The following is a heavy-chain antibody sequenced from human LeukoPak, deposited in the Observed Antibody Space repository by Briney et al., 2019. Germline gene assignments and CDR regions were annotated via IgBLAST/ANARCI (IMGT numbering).Heavy chain of an antibody. CDR2: IYYSGST. CDR3: ARETAMVTGYFDY. J-gene: IGHJ4*02. D-gene: IGHD5-18*01. V-gene: IGHV4-59*01. CDR1: GGSISSYY. Sequence: SETLSLTCTVSGGSISSYYWSWIRQPPGKGLEWIGYIYYSGSTNYNPSLRSRVTISVDTSKNQFSLKLSSVTAADTAVYYCARETAMVTGYFDYWGQGTLVTVSS.